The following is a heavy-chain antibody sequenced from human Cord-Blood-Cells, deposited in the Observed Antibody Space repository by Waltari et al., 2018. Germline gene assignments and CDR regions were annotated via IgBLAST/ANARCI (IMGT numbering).Heavy chain of an antibody. V-gene: IGHV1-8*03. CDR1: GYTFTSYE. CDR3: ARKVVIYAFAI. D-gene: IGHD2-15*01. Sequence: SCKASGYTFTSYEVHWVRQATGQGLEWMGWMNPNSGHTGYAQKFQGRVTTTRNTSISTGYTGLSSLRTVDTAVYYCARKVVIYAFAIWGQGTTATVSS. J-gene: IGHJ3*02. CDR2: MNPNSGHT.